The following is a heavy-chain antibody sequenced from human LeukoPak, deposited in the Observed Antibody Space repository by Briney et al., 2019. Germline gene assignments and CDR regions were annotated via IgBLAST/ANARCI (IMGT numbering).Heavy chain of an antibody. CDR2: INHSGST. Sequence: SETLSLTCAVSGGSFSGYYLSWIRQPPGKGLEWIGGINHSGSTNYHPSLKSRVTISVDTSKNQFSLKLSSVTAADTAVYYCARGLHAKAGVTVKWGQGTLVTVSS. V-gene: IGHV4-34*01. D-gene: IGHD4-17*01. J-gene: IGHJ4*02. CDR1: GGSFSGYY. CDR3: ARGLHAKAGVTVK.